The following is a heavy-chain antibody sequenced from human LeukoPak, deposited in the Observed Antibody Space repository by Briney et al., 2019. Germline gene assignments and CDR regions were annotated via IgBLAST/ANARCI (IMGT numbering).Heavy chain of an antibody. Sequence: PGGSLRLSCAASGFTFSSYWMHWVRQAPGKGLVWLSRVNSDGNITTYADSVRGRFTISRDNAKNTPYLQMNSLRAEDTAVYYCARRGLVPAFDIWGQGTMVSVTS. CDR2: VNSDGNIT. CDR3: ARRGLVPAFDI. J-gene: IGHJ3*02. CDR1: GFTFSSYW. V-gene: IGHV3-74*01. D-gene: IGHD3-10*02.